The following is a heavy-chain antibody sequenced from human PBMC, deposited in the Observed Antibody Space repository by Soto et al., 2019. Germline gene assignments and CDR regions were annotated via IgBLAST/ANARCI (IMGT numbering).Heavy chain of an antibody. Sequence: QVQLQESGPGLVKPSETLSLTCTVSGGSISSYYWSWIRQPPGKGLEWIGYIYYSGSTNYNPSLKSRVPISVDTSKNQFSLKLSSVTAADTAVYYCARLDRELTDAFDIWGQGTMVTVSS. CDR2: IYYSGST. V-gene: IGHV4-59*08. D-gene: IGHD1-7*01. J-gene: IGHJ3*02. CDR3: ARLDRELTDAFDI. CDR1: GGSISSYY.